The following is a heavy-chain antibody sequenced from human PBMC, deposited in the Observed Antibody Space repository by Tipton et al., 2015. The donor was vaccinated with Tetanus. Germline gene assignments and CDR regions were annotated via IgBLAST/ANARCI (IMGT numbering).Heavy chain of an antibody. CDR3: ARIRTTVGYFDF. CDR1: GYSISSGYY. CDR2: IYHSGNT. V-gene: IGHV4-38-2*01. Sequence: TLSLTCAVSGYSISSGYYWGWIRQPPGKGLEWIGTIYHSGNTYYKPSLKSRVTISVDTSKNQCSLKLTSVTAADTAVYYCARIRTTVGYFDFWGQGTLVTVTS. J-gene: IGHJ4*02. D-gene: IGHD1-26*01.